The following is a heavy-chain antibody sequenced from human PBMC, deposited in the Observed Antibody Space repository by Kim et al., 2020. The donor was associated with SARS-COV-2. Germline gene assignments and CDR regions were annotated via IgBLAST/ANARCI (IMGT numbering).Heavy chain of an antibody. V-gene: IGHV3-48*01. CDR2: IDGPGAVI. CDR3: ARGEGSRWFHS. J-gene: IGHJ5*01. Sequence: GGSLRLSCAASGFIFSDCNMNWVRQAPGKGLEWLAYIDGPGAVIEYGDSVQGRITVSRDNVNNHFYLQTDNLRAEDTATYYCARGEGSRWFHSLGRGTL. CDR1: GFIFSDCN.